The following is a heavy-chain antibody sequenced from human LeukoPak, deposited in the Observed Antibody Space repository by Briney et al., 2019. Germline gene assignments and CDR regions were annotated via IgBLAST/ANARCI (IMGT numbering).Heavy chain of an antibody. CDR2: ISGSGAST. Sequence: GGSLRLSCAASGFTFSSYAMSWVRQAPGKGLEWVSAISGSGASTYYADSVKGRFTISRDNSKNTLYLQMSNLRAEDTAVYYCAKDPRKGSGSSNWFDPWGQGTLVTVFS. J-gene: IGHJ5*02. CDR1: GFTFSSYA. CDR3: AKDPRKGSGSSNWFDP. V-gene: IGHV3-23*01. D-gene: IGHD3-10*01.